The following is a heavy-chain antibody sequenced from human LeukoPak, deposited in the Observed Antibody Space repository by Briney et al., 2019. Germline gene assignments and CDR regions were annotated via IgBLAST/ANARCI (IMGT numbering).Heavy chain of an antibody. V-gene: IGHV3-23*01. J-gene: IGHJ6*04. D-gene: IGHD2-2*01. CDR2: ISGSGGST. CDR1: GFTFSSYA. CDR3: AKSTSRYYYYYGMDV. Sequence: GGSLRLSCAASGFTFSSYAMSWVRQAPGKGLEWVSAISGSGGSTYYADPVKGRFTISRDNSKNTLYLQMNSLRAEDTAVYYCAKSTSRYYYYYGMDVWGKGTTVTVSS.